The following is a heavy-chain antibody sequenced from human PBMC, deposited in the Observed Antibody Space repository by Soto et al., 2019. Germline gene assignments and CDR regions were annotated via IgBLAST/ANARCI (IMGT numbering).Heavy chain of an antibody. J-gene: IGHJ6*02. D-gene: IGHD3-16*01. V-gene: IGHV3-23*01. CDR1: GFTFSSYA. Sequence: EVQLLESGGGLVQPGGSLRLSCAASGFTFSSYAMSWVRQAPGKGLEWVSAISGSGGSTYYADSVKGRFTISRDNSKNTLYLQMNSLRAEDTAAYYCAKVGQASRYYYYGMDVWGQGTTVTVSS. CDR3: AKVGQASRYYYYGMDV. CDR2: ISGSGGST.